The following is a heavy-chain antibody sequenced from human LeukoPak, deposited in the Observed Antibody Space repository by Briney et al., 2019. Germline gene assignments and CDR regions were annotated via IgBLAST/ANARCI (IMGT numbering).Heavy chain of an antibody. CDR1: GFTFSSYS. CDR2: ISSSSSYI. CDR3: AGAGYCSSTSCYNDY. J-gene: IGHJ4*02. V-gene: IGHV3-21*01. D-gene: IGHD2-2*02. Sequence: GGSLRLSCAASGFTFSSYSMNWVRQAPGKGLEWVSSISSSSSYIYYADSVEGRFTISRDNAKNSLYLQMNSLRAEDTAVYYCAGAGYCSSTSCYNDYWGQGTLVTVSS.